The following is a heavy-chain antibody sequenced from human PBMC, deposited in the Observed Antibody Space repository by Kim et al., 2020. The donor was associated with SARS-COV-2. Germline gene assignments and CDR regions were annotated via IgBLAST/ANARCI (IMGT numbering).Heavy chain of an antibody. Sequence: GGSLRLSCAASGFTFSSYAMSWVRQAPGKGLEWVSAISGSGGSTYYADSVKGRFTISRDNSKNTLYLQMNSLRAEDTAVYYCAKAGYDFWSRYYFSDYLGPGTLVPGS. D-gene: IGHD3-3*01. CDR2: ISGSGGST. CDR3: AKAGYDFWSRYYFSDY. V-gene: IGHV3-23*01. CDR1: GFTFSSYA. J-gene: IGHJ4*02.